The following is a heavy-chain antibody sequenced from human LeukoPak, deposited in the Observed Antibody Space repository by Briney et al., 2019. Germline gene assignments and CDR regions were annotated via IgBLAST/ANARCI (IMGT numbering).Heavy chain of an antibody. D-gene: IGHD2-2*01. CDR1: GWSFNDYY. CDR3: ARGQVPAARGYNWFDP. Sequence: PSETLSLTCAVYGWSFNDYYWNWIRQPPGKGXXXXXXXXARGDTNYNPSLKSRVTISVDTSNKQFSLRLTSMIAADTALYYCARGQVPAARGYNWFDPWGQGTLVTVSS. J-gene: IGHJ5*02. CDR2: XXARGDT. V-gene: IGHV4-34*01.